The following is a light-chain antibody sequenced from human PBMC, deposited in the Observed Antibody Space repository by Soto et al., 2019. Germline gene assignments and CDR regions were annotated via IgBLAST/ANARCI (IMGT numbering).Light chain of an antibody. CDR1: QDISNY. V-gene: IGKV1-27*01. Sequence: DIQMTQSPSSLSASLGDRVTFTCRTSQDISNYLAWYQQKPGKVPKLLIYAASTLQSGVPSGFSGSGSGTDFTLTISSLQPEDVATYYCQKYNSPPLTFGQGTKVEMK. CDR3: QKYNSPPLT. CDR2: AAS. J-gene: IGKJ1*01.